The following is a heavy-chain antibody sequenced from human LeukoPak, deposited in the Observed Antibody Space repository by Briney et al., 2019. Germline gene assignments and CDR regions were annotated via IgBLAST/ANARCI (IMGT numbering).Heavy chain of an antibody. CDR1: GFTFSSFW. J-gene: IGHJ4*02. CDR2: MDQDGSEK. D-gene: IGHD7-27*01. CDR3: ARGGWGYDY. Sequence: GGSLRLSCAASGFTFSSFWMSWVRQAPGKGLEWVASMDQDGSEKYYVDSVKGRFTISRDNTKNSLYLQMNSLRAEDTALYYCARGGWGYDYWGQGTLVTVSS. V-gene: IGHV3-7*01.